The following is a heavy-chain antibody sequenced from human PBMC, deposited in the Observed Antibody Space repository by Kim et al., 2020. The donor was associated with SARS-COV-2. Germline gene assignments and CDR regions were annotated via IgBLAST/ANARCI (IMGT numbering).Heavy chain of an antibody. CDR1: GGSISSSSYY. CDR3: ARLPGYDYVWGSYLDYFDY. V-gene: IGHV4-39*01. D-gene: IGHD3-16*01. Sequence: SETLSLTCTVSGGSISSSSYYWGWIRQPPGKGLEWIGSIYYSGSTYYNPSLKSRVTISVDTSKNQFSLKLSSVTAADTAVYYCARLPGYDYVWGSYLDYFDYWGQGPLVTVSS. CDR2: IYYSGST. J-gene: IGHJ4*02.